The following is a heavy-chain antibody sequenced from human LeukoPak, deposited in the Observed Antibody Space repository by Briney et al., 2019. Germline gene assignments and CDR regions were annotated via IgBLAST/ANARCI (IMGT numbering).Heavy chain of an antibody. CDR1: GFTFDDYT. Sequence: GGSLRLSCAASGFTFDDYTMHWVRQAPGKGLEWVSLISWDGGSTYYADSVKGRFTISRDNSKNTLYLQMNSLRAEDTAVYYCAKDQEYSSSWYLSPSLGYFDYWGQGTLVTVSS. CDR2: ISWDGGST. J-gene: IGHJ4*02. D-gene: IGHD6-13*01. V-gene: IGHV3-43*01. CDR3: AKDQEYSSSWYLSPSLGYFDY.